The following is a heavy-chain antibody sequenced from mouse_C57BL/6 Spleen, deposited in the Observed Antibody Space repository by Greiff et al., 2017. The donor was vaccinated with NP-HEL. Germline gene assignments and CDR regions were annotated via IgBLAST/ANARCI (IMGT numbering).Heavy chain of an antibody. CDR1: GYAFSSYW. J-gene: IGHJ4*01. Sequence: QVQLQQSGAELVKPGASVKISCKASGYAFSSYWMNWVKQRPGKGLEWIGQIYPGDGDTNYNGKFKGKATLTADKSSSTAYMQLSSLTSEDSAVYFCASPIYYDYYYAMDYWGQGTSVTVSS. CDR3: ASPIYYDYYYAMDY. V-gene: IGHV1-80*01. CDR2: IYPGDGDT. D-gene: IGHD2-4*01.